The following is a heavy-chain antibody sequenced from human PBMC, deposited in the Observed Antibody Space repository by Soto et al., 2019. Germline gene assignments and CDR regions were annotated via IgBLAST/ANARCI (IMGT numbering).Heavy chain of an antibody. D-gene: IGHD5-18*01. CDR1: GYTFTTYA. V-gene: IGHV1-3*01. CDR2: INAGNGDT. J-gene: IGHJ4*02. CDR3: AKDTPNGYSYPEPFDY. Sequence: ASVKVSCKASGYTFTTYAIHWVRQAPGQRLEWMGWINAGNGDTKYSQNFQGRVTITRDTSASTAYMELSSLRSEDTAVYYCAKDTPNGYSYPEPFDYWGQGTLVTVSS.